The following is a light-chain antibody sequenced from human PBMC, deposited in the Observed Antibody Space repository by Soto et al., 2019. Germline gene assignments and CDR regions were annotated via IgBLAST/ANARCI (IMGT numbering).Light chain of an antibody. J-gene: IGKJ1*01. CDR2: GAS. Sequence: EIVMTQSPATLSVSPGERATLSCRASQSVSINLAWYQQKPGQAPSLLIYGASTRATGIPARFSGSGSGTEFTLTIRSLQSEDFAVYYCQQYNNWPPWTFGQRTKVEIK. CDR1: QSVSIN. CDR3: QQYNNWPPWT. V-gene: IGKV3-15*01.